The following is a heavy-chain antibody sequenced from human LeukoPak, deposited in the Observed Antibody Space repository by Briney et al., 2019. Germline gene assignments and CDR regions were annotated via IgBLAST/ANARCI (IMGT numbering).Heavy chain of an antibody. CDR1: GYTFTSYA. CDR2: INAGNGNT. D-gene: IGHD3-10*01. CDR3: ARGSYYGSGRSRSPTPDLLDY. J-gene: IGHJ4*02. V-gene: IGHV1-3*01. Sequence: ASVKVSCKASGYTFTSYAMHWVRQAPGQRLEWMGWINAGNGNTKYSQKFQGRVTITRDTSASTAYMELSSLRSEDTAVYYCARGSYYGSGRSRSPTPDLLDYWGQGILVTVSS.